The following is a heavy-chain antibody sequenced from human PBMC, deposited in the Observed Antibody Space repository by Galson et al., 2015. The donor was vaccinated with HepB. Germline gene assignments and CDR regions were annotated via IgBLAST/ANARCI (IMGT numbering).Heavy chain of an antibody. Sequence: SVKVSCKASGGTFSSYAISWVRQAPGQGLEWMGGIIPIFGTANYAQKFQGRVTITADESTSTAYMELSSLRSEDTAVYYCARGHTLYDYIWGSFPFDIWGQGTMVTVSS. V-gene: IGHV1-69*13. CDR1: GGTFSSYA. D-gene: IGHD3-16*01. CDR2: IIPIFGTA. J-gene: IGHJ3*02. CDR3: ARGHTLYDYIWGSFPFDI.